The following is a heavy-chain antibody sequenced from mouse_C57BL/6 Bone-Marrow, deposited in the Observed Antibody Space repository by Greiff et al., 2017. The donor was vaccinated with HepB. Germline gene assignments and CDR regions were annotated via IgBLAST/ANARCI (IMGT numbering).Heavy chain of an antibody. J-gene: IGHJ4*01. CDR2: ISYDGSN. CDR1: GYSITSGYY. V-gene: IGHV3-6*01. CDR3: ARGSYLYYAMDY. Sequence: EVQLVESGPGLVKPSQSLSLTCSVTGYSITSGYYWNWIRQFPGNKLEWMGYISYDGSNNYNPSLKNRISITRDTSKNQFFLKLNSVTTEDTATYYCARGSYLYYAMDYWGQGTSVTVSS. D-gene: IGHD5-5*01.